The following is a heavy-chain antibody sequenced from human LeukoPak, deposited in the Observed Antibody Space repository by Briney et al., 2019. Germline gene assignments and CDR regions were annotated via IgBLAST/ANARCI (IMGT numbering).Heavy chain of an antibody. Sequence: GGSLRLSCAASGFTFSSYGMHWVRQAPGKGLEWVSYISSSGSTIYYADSVKGRFTISRDNAKNSLYLQMNSLRAEDTAVYYCARDTPKSEFDPWGQGTLVTVSS. CDR3: ARDTPKSEFDP. CDR1: GFTFSSYG. V-gene: IGHV3-48*04. J-gene: IGHJ5*02. CDR2: ISSSGSTI. D-gene: IGHD3-3*01.